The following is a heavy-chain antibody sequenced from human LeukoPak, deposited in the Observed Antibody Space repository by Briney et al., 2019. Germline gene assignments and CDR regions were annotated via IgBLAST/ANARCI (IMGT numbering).Heavy chain of an antibody. Sequence: GGSLRLSCAASGFTVSSNYMSWVRQAPGKGLECVSVIYSGGSTYYADSVKGRFTISRDNSKNTLYLQMNSLRAEDTAVYYCANRYIAVAGTVFDYWGQGTLVTVSS. CDR1: GFTVSSNY. CDR2: IYSGGST. V-gene: IGHV3-66*02. CDR3: ANRYIAVAGTVFDY. D-gene: IGHD6-19*01. J-gene: IGHJ4*02.